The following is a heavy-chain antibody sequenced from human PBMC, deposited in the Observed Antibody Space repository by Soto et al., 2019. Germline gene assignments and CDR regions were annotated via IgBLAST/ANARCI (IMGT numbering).Heavy chain of an antibody. D-gene: IGHD2-21*01. CDR2: IWYDGSLK. Sequence: QVQLVESGGGVVQPGKSLRLSCAASGFTFSHHGIHWVRQAPGKGLEWVAVIWYDGSLKYYGDSVQGRFTVSRDNSKNTVDLQMNSLRAEDSAVYYCARWDLDWWGQGTLVTVSS. CDR3: ARWDLDW. CDR1: GFTFSHHG. J-gene: IGHJ4*02. V-gene: IGHV3-33*01.